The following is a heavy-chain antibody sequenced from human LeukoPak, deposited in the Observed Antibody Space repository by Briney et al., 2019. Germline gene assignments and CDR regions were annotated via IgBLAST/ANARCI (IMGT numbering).Heavy chain of an antibody. J-gene: IGHJ4*02. D-gene: IGHD2-15*01. V-gene: IGHV3-21*01. CDR2: ISRSSSNT. CDR3: ARDGASYCRGGSCYFGY. CDR1: GFTFSSYS. Sequence: AGRSLRLSCAASGFTFSSYSMNWVRQAPGKGLEWVSSISRSSSNTYYADSVKGRFTISRDNAKNSLYLQMNSLRAEDTAVYYCARDGASYCRGGSCYFGYWGQGTLVTVSS.